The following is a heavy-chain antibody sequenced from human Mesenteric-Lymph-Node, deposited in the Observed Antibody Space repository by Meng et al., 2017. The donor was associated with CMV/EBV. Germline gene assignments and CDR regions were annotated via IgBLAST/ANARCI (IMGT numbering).Heavy chain of an antibody. V-gene: IGHV3-7*04. J-gene: IGHJ4*02. Sequence: GESLKISCAASGFTFINYWMSWVRQAPGKGLEWVANIKQDGSEKYYVDSVKGRFTISRDNAKNSLYLQLNSLRAEDTAVYYCGGGNLVVPASDYWGQGTLVTVSS. CDR1: GFTFINYW. D-gene: IGHD2-2*01. CDR3: GGGNLVVPASDY. CDR2: IKQDGSEK.